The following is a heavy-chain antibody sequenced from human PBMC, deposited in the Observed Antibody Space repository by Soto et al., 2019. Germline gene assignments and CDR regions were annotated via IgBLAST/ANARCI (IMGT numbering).Heavy chain of an antibody. V-gene: IGHV4-4*02. Sequence: PSETLSLTCAVSGGSFTSNNWWTWVRQPPGQGLEWIGEIYRTGSTNYNPSLKSRVTISLDKSENQFSLKVTSRTAADTAVYYCASRDPGTSVDYWGQGTLVTVS. CDR2: IYRTGST. D-gene: IGHD1-7*01. CDR1: GGSFTSNNW. CDR3: ASRDPGTSVDY. J-gene: IGHJ4*02.